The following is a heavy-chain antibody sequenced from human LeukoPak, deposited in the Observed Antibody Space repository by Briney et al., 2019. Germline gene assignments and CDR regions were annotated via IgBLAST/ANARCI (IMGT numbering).Heavy chain of an antibody. CDR2: IWYDGSNK. D-gene: IGHD3-16*01. CDR1: GFTFSTYG. Sequence: GGSLRLSCAASGFTFSTYGMHWVRQAPGKGLEWVAAIWYDGSNKFYADSVKGRFTISRDNSKNTMYLQMNCLRAEDTAVYYCARGDFGVTFGGVFDYWGQGTLVTVSS. CDR3: ARGDFGVTFGGVFDY. J-gene: IGHJ4*02. V-gene: IGHV3-33*01.